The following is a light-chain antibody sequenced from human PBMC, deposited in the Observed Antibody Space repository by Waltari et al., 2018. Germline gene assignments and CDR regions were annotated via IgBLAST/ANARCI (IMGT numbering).Light chain of an antibody. CDR2: YDD. J-gene: IGLJ2*01. CDR3: AAWDDSLSVVV. CDR1: SSNIGNNA. V-gene: IGLV1-36*01. Sequence: QSVLTQPPSVSEAPRQRVTISCSGSSSNIGNNAVNWYQQLPGKAPKLLIYYDDLLPSGVSDRFSGSKSGTSASLAISGLRSEDEADYYCAAWDDSLSVVVFGGGTKLTVL.